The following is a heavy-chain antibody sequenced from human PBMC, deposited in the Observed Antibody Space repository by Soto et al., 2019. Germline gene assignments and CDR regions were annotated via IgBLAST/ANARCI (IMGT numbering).Heavy chain of an antibody. CDR3: ARDRRYNWNSDYYYYGMDV. Sequence: QVQLVQSGAEVKKPGSSVKVSCKASGGTFSSYAISWVRQAPGQGLEWMGGIIPIFGTANYAQKFQGRVTITADESTSTAYMELSSLRSEDTAVYYWARDRRYNWNSDYYYYGMDVWGQGTTVTVSS. J-gene: IGHJ6*02. CDR2: IIPIFGTA. V-gene: IGHV1-69*12. D-gene: IGHD1-7*01. CDR1: GGTFSSYA.